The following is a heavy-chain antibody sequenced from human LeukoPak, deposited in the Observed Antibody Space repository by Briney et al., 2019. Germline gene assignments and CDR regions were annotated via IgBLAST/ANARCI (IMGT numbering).Heavy chain of an antibody. CDR2: ISYDGSNE. CDR3: ARDGRRINYYDGSSPV. J-gene: IGHJ4*02. Sequence: GGSLRLSCAASGFTFSSYVMHWVRQAPGKGLEWVAIISYDGSNEYYADSVKGRFTISRDNSKNTLYLQMNSLRAADTAVYYCARDGRRINYYDGSSPVWGQGTLVTVSS. CDR1: GFTFSSYV. V-gene: IGHV3-30*04. D-gene: IGHD3-22*01.